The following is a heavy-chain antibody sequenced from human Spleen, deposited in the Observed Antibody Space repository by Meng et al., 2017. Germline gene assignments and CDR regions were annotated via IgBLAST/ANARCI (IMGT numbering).Heavy chain of an antibody. CDR3: VRSSGWVRTGFDP. CDR1: GGSISTSGYY. J-gene: IGHJ5*02. CDR2: IGHSGIT. V-gene: IGHV4-39*01. Sequence: QLQLQESGPGLVKPSEALSPTLSVSGGSISTSGYYWGWIRQPPGKGLEWIGSIGHSGITYYTPSLKSRVTVSIDTSKSQFSLKLTSVTAADTAVYYCVRSSGWVRTGFDPWGQGTLVTVSS. D-gene: IGHD6-19*01.